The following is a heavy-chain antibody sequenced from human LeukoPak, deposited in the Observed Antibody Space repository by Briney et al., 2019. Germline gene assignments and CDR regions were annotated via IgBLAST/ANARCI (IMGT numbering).Heavy chain of an antibody. J-gene: IGHJ5*02. V-gene: IGHV1-8*01. CDR1: GYTFTSYD. CDR2: MNPNSGNT. CDR3: ARVRRGYCSSTSCSSYNWFDP. D-gene: IGHD2-2*01. Sequence: GASVKVSCKASGYTFTSYDINWVRQATGQGLEWMGWMNPNSGNTGYAQKFQGRVTMTRNTSIGTAYMELSSLRSEDTAVYYCARVRRGYCSSTSCSSYNWFDPWGQGTLVTVSS.